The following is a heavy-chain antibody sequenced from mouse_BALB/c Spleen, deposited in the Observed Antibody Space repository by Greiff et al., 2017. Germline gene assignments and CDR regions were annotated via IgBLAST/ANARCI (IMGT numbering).Heavy chain of an antibody. CDR1: GYSITSGYY. CDR3: ARGIYDGSTWFAY. Sequence: EVQLQESGPGLVKPSQSLSLTCSVTGYSITSGYYWNWIRQFPGNKLEWMGYISYDGSNNYNPSLKNRISITRDTSKNQFFLKLNSVTTEDTATYYCARGIYDGSTWFAYWGQGTLVTVSA. D-gene: IGHD2-3*01. J-gene: IGHJ3*01. V-gene: IGHV3-6*02. CDR2: ISYDGSN.